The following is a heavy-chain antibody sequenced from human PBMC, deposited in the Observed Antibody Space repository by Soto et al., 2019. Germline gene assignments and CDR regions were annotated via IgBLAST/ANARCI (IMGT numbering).Heavy chain of an antibody. J-gene: IGHJ4*02. CDR3: AGRGYSLWHYFDY. Sequence: SETLSLTCTVSGGSISSSSYYWGWIRQPPGKGLEWIGSIYYSGSTYYNPSLKSRVTISVDTSKNQFSLKLSSVTAADTAVYYCAGRGYSLWHYFDYWGQGTLVTVSS. D-gene: IGHD5-18*01. CDR2: IYYSGST. V-gene: IGHV4-39*01. CDR1: GGSISSSSYY.